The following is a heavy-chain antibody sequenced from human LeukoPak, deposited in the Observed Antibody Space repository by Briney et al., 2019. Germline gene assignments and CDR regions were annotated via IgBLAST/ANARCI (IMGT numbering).Heavy chain of an antibody. CDR3: ARHRVVGGYGSPTLYVAFDI. Sequence: PSETLSPTWAVSGDSIRNYYRSLIRQPPGEGLEWIGDIYYSGSTNHNPSLKSRVIISVDTSKNQFSLKLSSVSAADTAVYYCARHRVVGGYGSPTLYVAFDIWGQGTMVTVSS. CDR2: IYYSGST. J-gene: IGHJ3*02. CDR1: GDSIRNYY. V-gene: IGHV4-59*08. D-gene: IGHD5-12*01.